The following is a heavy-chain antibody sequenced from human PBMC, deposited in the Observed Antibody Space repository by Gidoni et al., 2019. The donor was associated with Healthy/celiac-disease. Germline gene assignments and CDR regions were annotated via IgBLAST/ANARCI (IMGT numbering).Heavy chain of an antibody. J-gene: IGHJ4*02. Sequence: QVQLVESGGGVVQPGRSLRVSCAASGFTFSSYGMHWVRQAPGKGLEWVAVISYDGSNNYYADSVKGRFTISRDNSKNTLYLQMTSLRAEDMAVYYCAKDTVLTLDYWGQGTLVTVSS. CDR2: ISYDGSNN. V-gene: IGHV3-30*18. CDR3: AKDTVLTLDY. CDR1: GFTFSSYG. D-gene: IGHD7-27*01.